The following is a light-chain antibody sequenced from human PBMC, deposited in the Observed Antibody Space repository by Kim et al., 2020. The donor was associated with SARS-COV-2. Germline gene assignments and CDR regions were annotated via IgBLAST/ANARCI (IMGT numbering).Light chain of an antibody. Sequence: GQTVIISSSGSTSNVGSHSVAWYHQHPGTAPKLLIYNADRRPSGVPDRFTGSKSGTSASLAISGLQSRDEADYYCAAWDDSLNGYVFGTGTQLTVL. V-gene: IGLV1-44*01. CDR2: NAD. CDR1: TSNVGSHS. J-gene: IGLJ1*01. CDR3: AAWDDSLNGYV.